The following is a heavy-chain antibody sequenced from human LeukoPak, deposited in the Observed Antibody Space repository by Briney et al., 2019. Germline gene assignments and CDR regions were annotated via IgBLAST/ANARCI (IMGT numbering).Heavy chain of an antibody. CDR3: ARRGGVGENYDSTVGFAF. J-gene: IGHJ4*02. CDR1: GYTFTDDY. CDR2: INPNIVDT. V-gene: IGHV1-2*02. D-gene: IGHD3-22*01. Sequence: AAVKVSCKASGYTFTDDYMHSVRQTPGQGREWMGLINPNIVDTNYVQTFRGGVTMTTDTSIRSDYMEMSRLRSDDTGVFYCARRGGVGENYDSTVGFAFWGQATLVAASS.